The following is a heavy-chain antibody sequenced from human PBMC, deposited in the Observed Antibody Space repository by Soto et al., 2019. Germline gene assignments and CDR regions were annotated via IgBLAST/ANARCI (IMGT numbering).Heavy chain of an antibody. Sequence: QVQLQQWGAGLLKPSETLSLTCAVYGGSFSGYYWSWIRQPPGKGLEWIGEINHSGSTNYNPSLRSRVTISVDTSKNQCSLKLSSVTAADTAVYYCARGGLGMGDYWGQGTLVTVSS. CDR2: INHSGST. D-gene: IGHD7-27*01. J-gene: IGHJ4*02. V-gene: IGHV4-34*01. CDR3: ARGGLGMGDY. CDR1: GGSFSGYY.